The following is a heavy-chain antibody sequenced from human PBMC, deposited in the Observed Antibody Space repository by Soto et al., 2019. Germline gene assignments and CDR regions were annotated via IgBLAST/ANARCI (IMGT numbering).Heavy chain of an antibody. CDR1: GGSFSGYY. Sequence: PSETLSLTCAVYGGSFSGYYWSWIRQPPGKGLEWIGEINHSGSTNYNPSLKSRVTISVDTSKNQFSLKLSSVTAADTAVYYCARGSSLWLPLAPWGQGTLVTVSS. CDR2: INHSGST. V-gene: IGHV4-34*01. D-gene: IGHD5-18*01. CDR3: ARGSSLWLPLAP. J-gene: IGHJ5*02.